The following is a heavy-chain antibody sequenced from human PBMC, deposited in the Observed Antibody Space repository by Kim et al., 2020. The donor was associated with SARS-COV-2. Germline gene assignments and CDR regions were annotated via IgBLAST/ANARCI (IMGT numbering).Heavy chain of an antibody. D-gene: IGHD2-2*03. CDR2: IYGSSST. CDR3: ARHGSVLGHQRHDLALFDP. CDR1: GGSISSISYY. Sequence: SETLSLTCTVSGGSISSISYYWVWIRQPPGKGRDGIVSIYGSSSTNYNPSLKIRIPISVDTSKNQFSLKLSSVTAADTAVYYCARHGSVLGHQRHDLALFDPWGQGTLVTVSS. V-gene: IGHV4-39*01. J-gene: IGHJ5*02.